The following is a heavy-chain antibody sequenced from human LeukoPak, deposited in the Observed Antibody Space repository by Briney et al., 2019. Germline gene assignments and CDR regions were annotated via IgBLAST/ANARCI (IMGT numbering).Heavy chain of an antibody. CDR3: ATGGFRMADWSYFDY. CDR1: GFTVSSNY. Sequence: GGSLRLSCAASGFTVSSNYMSWVRQAPGKGLEWVSIIYSGGNTYYADSVKGRFTISRDNSKNTLYLQMNSLRAEDTAVYYCATGGFRMADWSYFDYWGQGNLVTVSS. CDR2: IYSGGNT. J-gene: IGHJ4*02. V-gene: IGHV3-53*01. D-gene: IGHD3-16*01.